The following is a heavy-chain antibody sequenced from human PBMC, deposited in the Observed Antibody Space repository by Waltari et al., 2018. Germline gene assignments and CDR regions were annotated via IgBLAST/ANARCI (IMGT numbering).Heavy chain of an antibody. J-gene: IGHJ4*02. CDR1: GIPVNSGFF. CDR2: LYHSGDN. D-gene: IGHD3-9*01. CDR3: VRRHWEAGYYRDQ. Sequence: VQLQESGPGLVNPSETLSLTCAVSGIPVNSGFFWGWIRQAPGVRLALMGSLYHSGDNYYNPSLESRVTISRDTSKNQFCLKVRSVTAADTALYYCVRRHWEAGYYRDQWGPGTLVTVSS. V-gene: IGHV4-38-2*01.